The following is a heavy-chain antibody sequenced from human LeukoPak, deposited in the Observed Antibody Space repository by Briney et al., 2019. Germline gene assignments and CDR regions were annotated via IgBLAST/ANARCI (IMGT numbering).Heavy chain of an antibody. CDR2: IYYSGSSS. V-gene: IGHV4-59*01. D-gene: IGHD3-10*01. CDR3: ARTSRHFYGSGTNLTPWPAGMDV. CDR1: GGSMSGFF. Sequence: SETLSLTCTVSGGSMSGFFWTWIRQPPGRELEWIGSIYYSGSSSKYNPSLKSRVTISVDTSKSQFSLNLDSATAADTAVYYCARTSRHFYGSGTNLTPWPAGMDVWGQGTTVTVSS. J-gene: IGHJ6*02.